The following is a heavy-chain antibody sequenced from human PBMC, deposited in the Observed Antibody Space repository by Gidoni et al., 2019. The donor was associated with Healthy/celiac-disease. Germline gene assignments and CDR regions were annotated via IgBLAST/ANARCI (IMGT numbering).Heavy chain of an antibody. J-gene: IGHJ4*02. Sequence: VRLVESGVGLVTPGRSRRLSCTASGFTFGDYAMSWFRQAPGKGLGWVGFIRSKAYGGTTEYAASVKGRFTISSYDSKSIAYLQMNSLKTADTAVYYCTRDQLKYYFDYWGQGTLVTVSS. CDR2: IRSKAYGGTT. CDR1: GFTFGDYA. V-gene: IGHV3-49*05. CDR3: TRDQLKYYFDY. D-gene: IGHD1-1*01.